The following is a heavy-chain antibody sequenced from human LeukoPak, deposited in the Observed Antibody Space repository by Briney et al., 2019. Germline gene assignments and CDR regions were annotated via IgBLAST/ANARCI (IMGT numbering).Heavy chain of an antibody. CDR2: ISYDGSNK. CDR1: GFTFSSYA. J-gene: IGHJ4*02. V-gene: IGHV3-30-3*01. CDR3: ASSAWYYFDY. D-gene: IGHD2-8*02. Sequence: GGSLRLSCAASGFTFSSYAMHWVRQAPGKGLEWVAVISYDGSNKYYADSVKGRFTISRDNSKNTLYLQMNSLRAEDTAVYYCASSAWYYFDYGGQGTLVTVSS.